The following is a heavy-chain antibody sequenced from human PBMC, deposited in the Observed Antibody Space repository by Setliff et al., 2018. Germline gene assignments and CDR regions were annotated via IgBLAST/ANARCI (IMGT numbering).Heavy chain of an antibody. J-gene: IGHJ6*03. CDR1: GYSISSGYH. CDR3: ARMSGFQYMDV. Sequence: SETLSLTCAVSGYSISSGYHWAWIRQLPGKGLEWIGTIYHSGSTYFNPSLESRVTLSVDTSKNQFSLKLTSVTAADTAVYYCARMSGFQYMDVWGKGTTVTVSS. CDR2: IYHSGST. D-gene: IGHD3-3*01. V-gene: IGHV4-38-2*01.